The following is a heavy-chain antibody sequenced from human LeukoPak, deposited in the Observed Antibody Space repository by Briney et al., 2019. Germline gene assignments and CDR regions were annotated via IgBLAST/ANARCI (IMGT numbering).Heavy chain of an antibody. J-gene: IGHJ5*02. CDR3: ARDQDWFDP. CDR1: GGSISSYY. V-gene: IGHV4-59*01. CDR2: IYYSGSA. Sequence: SETLSLTCTVSGGSISSYYWSWIRQPPGKGLEWIGYIYYSGSANYNPSLKSRVTISVDTSKNQFSLKLSSVTAADTAVYYCARDQDWFDPWGQGTLVAVSS.